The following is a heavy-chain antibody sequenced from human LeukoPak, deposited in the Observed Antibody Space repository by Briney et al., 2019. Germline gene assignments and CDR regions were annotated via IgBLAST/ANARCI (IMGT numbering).Heavy chain of an antibody. Sequence: SETLSLTCAVYGGSFSGYYWSWIRQPPGKGLEWIGYIYYSGSTNYNPSLKSRVTISVDTSKNQFSLKLSSVTAADTAVYYCARDYPGATTLFDYWGQGTLVTVSS. CDR3: ARDYPGATTLFDY. D-gene: IGHD5-24*01. V-gene: IGHV4-59*01. J-gene: IGHJ4*02. CDR2: IYYSGST. CDR1: GGSFSGYY.